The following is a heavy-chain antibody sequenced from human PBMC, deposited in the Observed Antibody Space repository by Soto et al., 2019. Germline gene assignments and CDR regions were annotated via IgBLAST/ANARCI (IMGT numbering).Heavy chain of an antibody. D-gene: IGHD3-22*01. Sequence: QVQLVESGGGVVQPGRSLRLSCAASGFTFSSYAMHWVRQAPGKGLEWVAVISYDGSNKYYADSVKGRFTISRDNSKNTLYLQMNSLRAEDTAVYYCASHNYYDSSPTPGGMDVWFQGTTVTVSS. CDR2: ISYDGSNK. CDR1: GFTFSSYA. CDR3: ASHNYYDSSPTPGGMDV. J-gene: IGHJ6*02. V-gene: IGHV3-30-3*01.